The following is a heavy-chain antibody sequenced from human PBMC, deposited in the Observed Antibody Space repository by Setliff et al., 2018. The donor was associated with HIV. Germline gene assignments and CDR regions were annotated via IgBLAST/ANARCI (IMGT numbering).Heavy chain of an antibody. CDR2: IYSGGST. J-gene: IGHJ4*02. V-gene: IGHV3-66*02. CDR3: AKDGSHFWSGSPDY. Sequence: PGGSLRLSCAASGFAFDNYWMDWVRQAPGKGLEWVSTIYSGGSTYHADSVKGRFTLSRDTSKNTLFLQMNSLRAEDTAVYYCAKDGSHFWSGSPDYWGQGTLVTVSS. CDR1: GFAFDNYW. D-gene: IGHD3-3*01.